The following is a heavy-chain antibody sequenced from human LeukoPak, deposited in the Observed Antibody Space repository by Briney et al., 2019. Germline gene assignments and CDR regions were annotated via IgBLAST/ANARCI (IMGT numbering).Heavy chain of an antibody. CDR2: ISYDISNT. V-gene: IGHV3-30-3*01. CDR1: GFTFSDYA. CDR3: ARDPPPFLLYQLPAWGLLDY. Sequence: PGGSLRLSCAASGFTFSDYAMYWVRQAPGKGLEWVAVISYDISNTHYPDSVKGRFTISRDNSKNTLYLQMNSLRAEDTAVYYCARDPPPFLLYQLPAWGLLDYWGQGTLVTVSS. D-gene: IGHD2-2*01. J-gene: IGHJ4*02.